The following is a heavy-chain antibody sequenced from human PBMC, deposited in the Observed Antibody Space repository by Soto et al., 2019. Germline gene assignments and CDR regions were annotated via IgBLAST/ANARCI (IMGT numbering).Heavy chain of an antibody. CDR2: IIPIFGTA. V-gene: IGHV1-69*06. CDR1: GGTFSSYA. D-gene: IGHD3-10*01. Sequence: QVQLVQSGAEVKKPGSSVKVSCKASGGTFSSYAISWVRQAPGQGLEWMGGIIPIFGTANYAQKFQGRVTLLADKSTSPASVELSSLRSEDTAVYYCARGRRSSEKNLLWFGESYYYGMDVWGQRTTVTVSS. J-gene: IGHJ6*02. CDR3: ARGRRSSEKNLLWFGESYYYGMDV.